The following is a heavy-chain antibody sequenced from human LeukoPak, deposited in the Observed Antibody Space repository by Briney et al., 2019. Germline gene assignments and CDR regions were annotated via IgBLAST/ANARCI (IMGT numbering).Heavy chain of an antibody. CDR3: ARERAGDVDY. Sequence: GGSLRLSCATSGFNFGVVAMDWIRQAPGKGLEWVGFIRHREYGGTAEYAASVNGRFAISRDDSKSIVYLQMNDLRTEDTGVYYCARERAGDVDYWGRGTLATVSS. CDR1: GFNFGVVA. CDR2: IRHREYGGTA. J-gene: IGHJ4*02. V-gene: IGHV3-49*03.